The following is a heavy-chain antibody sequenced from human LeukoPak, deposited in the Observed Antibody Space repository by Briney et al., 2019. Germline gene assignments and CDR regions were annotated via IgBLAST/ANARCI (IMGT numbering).Heavy chain of an antibody. CDR1: GFTFDDYA. D-gene: IGHD3-10*01. Sequence: GGSLRLSCAASGFTFDDYAMHWVRQAPGKGLEWVSGISWNSGSIGYADSVKGRFTISRDNARNSLYLQMNSLRAEDTALYYCAKAPSYGSGSRYYYYGMDVWGQGTTVTVSS. CDR3: AKAPSYGSGSRYYYYGMDV. J-gene: IGHJ6*02. CDR2: ISWNSGSI. V-gene: IGHV3-9*01.